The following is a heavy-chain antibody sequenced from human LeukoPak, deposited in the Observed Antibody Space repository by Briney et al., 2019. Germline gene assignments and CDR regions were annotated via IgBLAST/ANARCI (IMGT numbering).Heavy chain of an antibody. J-gene: IGHJ4*02. CDR3: VKVEWGYYHS. CDR1: GFTFSTYA. Sequence: PGGSLRLSCSASGFTFSTYAMHWVRQAPGKGLEYVSAIDSNGGRTYYADSVKGRFTISRDNSKNTLFLQMSSLRTEDTAMYYRVKVEWGYYHSWGQGTLVTVSS. V-gene: IGHV3-64D*09. CDR2: IDSNGGRT. D-gene: IGHD3-16*02.